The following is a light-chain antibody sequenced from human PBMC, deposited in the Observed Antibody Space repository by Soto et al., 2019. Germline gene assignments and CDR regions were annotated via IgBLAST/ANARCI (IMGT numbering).Light chain of an antibody. V-gene: IGKV3-20*01. CDR3: EQYGSSPRT. CDR1: QSVSSNY. J-gene: IGKJ1*01. CDR2: GIS. Sequence: EVVLTQSPGTLSLSPGERATLSCRASQSVSSNYFPWYQQKAGQAPRLLIYGISSRDTGIPDRFSGSGSGTDFTLTISRLEPEDFAVYYCEQYGSSPRTFGQGTKVDIK.